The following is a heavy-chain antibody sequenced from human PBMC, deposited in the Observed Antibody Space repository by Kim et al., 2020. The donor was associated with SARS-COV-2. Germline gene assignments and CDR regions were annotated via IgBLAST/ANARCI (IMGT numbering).Heavy chain of an antibody. V-gene: IGHV3-73*01. CDR3: TRALDGLWFGESNYYYGMAV. Sequence: GGSLRLSCAASGFTFSGSAMHWVRQASGKGLEWVGRIRSKANSYATAYAASVKGRFTISRDDSKNTAYLQMNSLKTEDTAVYYCTRALDGLWFGESNYYYGMAVWGPGTTVTVSS. CDR2: IRSKANSYAT. J-gene: IGHJ6*02. CDR1: GFTFSGSA. D-gene: IGHD3-10*01.